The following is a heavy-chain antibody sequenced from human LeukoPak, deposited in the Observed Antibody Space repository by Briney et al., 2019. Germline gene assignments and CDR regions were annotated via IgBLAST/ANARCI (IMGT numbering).Heavy chain of an antibody. CDR1: GFTFSSYE. D-gene: IGHD3-10*01. V-gene: IGHV3-48*03. CDR2: ISSSGSTI. Sequence: GGSLRLSCAASGFTFSSYEMNWVRQAPGKGLEWVSYISSSGSTIYYADSVKGRFTISRDNAKNSLYLQMNSLRAEDTAVYYCARDPGSGSYYPPGYYYGMDVWGKGTTDTVSS. CDR3: ARDPGSGSYYPPGYYYGMDV. J-gene: IGHJ6*04.